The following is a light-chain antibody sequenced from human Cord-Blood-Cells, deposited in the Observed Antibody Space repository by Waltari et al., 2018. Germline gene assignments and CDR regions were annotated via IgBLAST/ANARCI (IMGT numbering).Light chain of an antibody. CDR2: EGS. CDR1: SSDVGSYNL. J-gene: IGLJ1*01. Sequence: QSALTQPASVSGSPGQSITISCTGTSSDVGSYNLVSWYQQHPGKAPKLMIYEGSKRPTALSKRSSGPKSGNTTSLTISGLQAEDEADYYCCSYAGSSTYVFGTGTKVTVL. CDR3: CSYAGSSTYV. V-gene: IGLV2-23*01.